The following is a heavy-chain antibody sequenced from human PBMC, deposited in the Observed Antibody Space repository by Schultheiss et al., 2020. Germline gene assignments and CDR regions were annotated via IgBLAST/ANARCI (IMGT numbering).Heavy chain of an antibody. J-gene: IGHJ3*02. CDR2: IYPGDSDT. D-gene: IGHD1-26*01. V-gene: IGHV5-51*01. CDR1: GYSFTSYW. Sequence: GESLKISCKGSGYSFTSYWISWVRQMPGKGLEWMGIIYPGDSDTRYSPSFQGQVTISADKSINTAYLQWSSLKASDTAMYYCARQSRQGGGAFDIWGQGTMVTVSS. CDR3: ARQSRQGGGAFDI.